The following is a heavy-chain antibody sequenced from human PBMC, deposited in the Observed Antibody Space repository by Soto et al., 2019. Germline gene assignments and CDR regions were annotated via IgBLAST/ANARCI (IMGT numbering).Heavy chain of an antibody. J-gene: IGHJ3*01. V-gene: IGHV1-69*02. Sequence: QVHLIQSGAEVKKPGSSVKVSCKAAGGTFNTYTLFWVRQAPGHGLEWMGRIIPMLPVTNSAQKFQGRLTLTAHKSTGTAFMELTSLTSDGTAVYYCSIGSWSAETFDVWGQGTMVTVSS. CDR3: SIGSWSAETFDV. D-gene: IGHD2-2*01. CDR1: GGTFNTYT. CDR2: IIPMLPVT.